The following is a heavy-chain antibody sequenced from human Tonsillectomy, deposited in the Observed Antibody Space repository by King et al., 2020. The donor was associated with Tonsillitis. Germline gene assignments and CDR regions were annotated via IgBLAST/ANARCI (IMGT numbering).Heavy chain of an antibody. J-gene: IGHJ4*02. CDR1: GYSFTDYS. V-gene: IGHV7-4-1*02. CDR3: ASRVVNNWYQWYLHN. CDR2: MNTNTGIP. Sequence: VQLVESGSELKKPGASVKVSCKASGYSFTDYSMNWVRQAPGQGLEWMGYMNTNTGIPTYAQGFTGRFVFSLDTSVSTAYLQISSLEAEDTAVYYCASRVVNNWYQWYLHNWGQGTLVTVSS. D-gene: IGHD1-1*01.